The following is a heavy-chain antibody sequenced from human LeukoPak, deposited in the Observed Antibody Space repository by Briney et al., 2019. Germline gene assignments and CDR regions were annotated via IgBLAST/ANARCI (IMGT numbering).Heavy chain of an antibody. CDR2: IYYSGST. Sequence: PSETLSLTCTVSGGSISSYYWSWIRQPPGKGLEWIGYIYYSGSTNYNPSLKSRVTISVDTSKNQFSLKLSSVTAADTAVYYCARDRGVEWLQLLAYWGQGTLVTVSS. D-gene: IGHD5-24*01. CDR1: GGSISSYY. J-gene: IGHJ4*02. V-gene: IGHV4-59*01. CDR3: ARDRGVEWLQLLAY.